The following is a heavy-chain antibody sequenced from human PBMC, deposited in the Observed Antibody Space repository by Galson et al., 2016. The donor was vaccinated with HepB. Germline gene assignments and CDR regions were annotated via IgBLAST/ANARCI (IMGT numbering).Heavy chain of an antibody. CDR3: AINGGLVPADSDYYYYGMDV. Sequence: SLRLSCAASGVTLSSYAMGWVRQAPGRGLEWVSGISGSGDSTYYAESVKGRFTISRDNSEDTLYLQLNRLRAEDTAVYYCAINGGLVPADSDYYYYGMDVWGQGTTVTVSS. CDR1: GVTLSSYA. D-gene: IGHD2-2*01. CDR2: ISGSGDST. V-gene: IGHV3-23*01. J-gene: IGHJ6*02.